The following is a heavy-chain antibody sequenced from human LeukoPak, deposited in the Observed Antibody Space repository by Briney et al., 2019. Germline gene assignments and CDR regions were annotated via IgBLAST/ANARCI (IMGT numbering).Heavy chain of an antibody. CDR2: IYYSGST. Sequence: PSEALSLTCTVSGGSISSYYWSWIRQPPGKGLEWIGYIYYSGSTNYNPSLKSRVTISVDTSKNQFSLKLSSVTAADTAVYYCARLGWLRPAAIGRYYYYYMDVWGKGTTVTISS. V-gene: IGHV4-59*01. D-gene: IGHD2-2*01. CDR3: ARLGWLRPAAIGRYYYYYMDV. J-gene: IGHJ6*03. CDR1: GGSISSYY.